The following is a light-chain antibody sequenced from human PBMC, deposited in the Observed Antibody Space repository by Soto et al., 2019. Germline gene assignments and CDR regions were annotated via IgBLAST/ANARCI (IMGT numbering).Light chain of an antibody. CDR1: SSDVGGYNF. J-gene: IGLJ3*02. V-gene: IGLV2-14*01. Sequence: QSALTQPASVSRSPEQSITISCTGTSSDVGGYNFVSWYQQHTGKAPKLMIYEVTNRPSGVSNRFSGSKSGNTASLTISGLQAEEEADYYCSSYTSSYTWVFGGGTKLTVL. CDR3: SSYTSSYTWV. CDR2: EVT.